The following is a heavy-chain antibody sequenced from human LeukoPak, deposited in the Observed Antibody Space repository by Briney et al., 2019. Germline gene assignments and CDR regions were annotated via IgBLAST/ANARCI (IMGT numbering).Heavy chain of an antibody. J-gene: IGHJ4*02. Sequence: GGSLRLSCAASGFTFSSYEIIWVRQAPGKGLEWISYISSSGSTIYSADSVKGRFTISRDNAKNSLYLQMNSLRAEDTAVYYCARANTAVPGRGLDYWGQGTLVTVSS. CDR3: ARANTAVPGRGLDY. CDR2: ISSSGSTI. CDR1: GFTFSSYE. V-gene: IGHV3-48*03. D-gene: IGHD6-19*01.